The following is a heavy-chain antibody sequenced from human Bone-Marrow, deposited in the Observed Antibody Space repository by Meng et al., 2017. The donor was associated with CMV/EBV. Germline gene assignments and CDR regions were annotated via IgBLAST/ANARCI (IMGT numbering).Heavy chain of an antibody. D-gene: IGHD3-3*01. Sequence: QGPAVESGAGVEKPVASVKVSCKASGYTFTSYGISWVRQAPGQGLEWMGWISAYNGNTNYAQKLQGRVTMTTDTSTSTAYMELRSLRSDDTAVYYCARDDYDFWSGYPKYFQHWGQGTLVTVSS. CDR2: ISAYNGNT. CDR3: ARDDYDFWSGYPKYFQH. J-gene: IGHJ1*01. CDR1: GYTFTSYG. V-gene: IGHV1-18*01.